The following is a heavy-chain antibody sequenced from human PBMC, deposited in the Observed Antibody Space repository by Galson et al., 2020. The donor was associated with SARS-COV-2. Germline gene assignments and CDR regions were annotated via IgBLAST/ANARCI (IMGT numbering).Heavy chain of an antibody. D-gene: IGHD1-26*01. CDR1: GGSISSGDYY. CDR3: ASDAFARRIVGATYYYYYGMDV. J-gene: IGHJ6*02. CDR2: IYYSGST. Sequence: SETLSLTCTVSGGSISSGDYYWSWIRQPPGKGLEWIGYIYYSGSTYYNPSLKSRVTISVDTSKNQFSLKLSSVTAADTAVYYCASDAFARRIVGATYYYYYGMDVWGQGTTVTVSS. V-gene: IGHV4-30-4*01.